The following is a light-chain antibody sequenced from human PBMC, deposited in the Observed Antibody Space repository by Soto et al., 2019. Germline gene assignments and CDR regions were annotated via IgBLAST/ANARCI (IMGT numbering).Light chain of an antibody. Sequence: EIVLTQSPGTLSLSPGERASLSCRASQTIGSTYLAWYQQKPGQAPRLLIYGASSRATGIPDRFSGSGSGTDFTLTITRLEPEDSAMYYCQQYGSSPSFGGGNKVEIK. CDR1: QTIGSTY. CDR2: GAS. CDR3: QQYGSSPS. V-gene: IGKV3-20*01. J-gene: IGKJ4*01.